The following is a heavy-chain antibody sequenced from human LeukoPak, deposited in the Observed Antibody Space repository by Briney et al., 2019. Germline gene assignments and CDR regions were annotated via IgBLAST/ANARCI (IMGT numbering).Heavy chain of an antibody. V-gene: IGHV1-18*01. D-gene: IGHD3-10*01. CDR3: ARGSNYYGSGNYYAFDP. J-gene: IGHJ5*02. CDR1: GYTFTSYS. Sequence: ASVKVSCKASGYTFTSYSINWVRQAPGQGLELVGWITSYNGNTNYAHKLHGRVTMTTDTYTSTDYMELSSMRSDDTAVYYCARGSNYYGSGNYYAFDPWGQGTLVTVSS. CDR2: ITSYNGNT.